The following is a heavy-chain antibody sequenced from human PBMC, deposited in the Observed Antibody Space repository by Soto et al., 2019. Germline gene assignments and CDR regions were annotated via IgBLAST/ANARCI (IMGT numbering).Heavy chain of an antibody. CDR2: INLGGIT. D-gene: IGHD2-21*01. CDR1: GGSFNGYY. CDR3: ARRGYWGMAQPFDY. J-gene: IGHJ4*02. V-gene: IGHV4-34*01. Sequence: QVQLQQWGAGLLKPSETLFLNCAVYGGSFNGYYWNWIRQPPGKGLEWIGEINLGGITNYRPSLSSRVIISLDKSKNRFSLRLTSVTAADTATYYCARRGYWGMAQPFDYWGQGTLVTVSS.